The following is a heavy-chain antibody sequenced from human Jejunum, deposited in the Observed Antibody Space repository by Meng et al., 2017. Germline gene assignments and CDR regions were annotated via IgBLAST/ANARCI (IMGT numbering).Heavy chain of an antibody. J-gene: IGHJ5*02. Sequence: QITLKESGPQLVKPTQTLTLACSFSGFSLSSIEVGVGWIRQPPGKALECLALIYWDDDKRYNPSLKNRLTITKDTSRNQVVLTMTNMDPVDTATYYCAHRLAYSSNYNVGWFDPWGQGTLVTVSS. CDR3: AHRLAYSSNYNVGWFDP. D-gene: IGHD4-11*01. V-gene: IGHV2-5*02. CDR2: IYWDDDK. CDR1: GFSLSSIEVG.